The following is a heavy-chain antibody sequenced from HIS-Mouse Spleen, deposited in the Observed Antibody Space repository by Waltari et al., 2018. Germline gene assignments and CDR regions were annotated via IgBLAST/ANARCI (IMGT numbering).Heavy chain of an antibody. D-gene: IGHD6-13*01. J-gene: IGHJ2*01. CDR1: GGSISRSSYY. CDR3: AREIPYSSSWYDWYFDL. CDR2: IYYSGST. V-gene: IGHV4-39*07. Sequence: QLQLQESGPGLVKPSETLPLTCTVSGGSISRSSYYWGWIRQPPGKGLEWIGSIYYSGSTYYNPSLKSRVTISVDTSKNQFSLKLSSVTAADTAVYYCAREIPYSSSWYDWYFDLWGRGTLVTVSS.